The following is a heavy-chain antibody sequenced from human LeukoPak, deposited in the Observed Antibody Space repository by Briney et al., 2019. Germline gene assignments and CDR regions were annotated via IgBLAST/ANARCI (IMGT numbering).Heavy chain of an antibody. CDR2: IYYSGST. D-gene: IGHD5-12*01. CDR3: AREGRDGYNYRALDY. Sequence: PSETLSLTCTVSGGSISSSSYYWGWIRQPPGKGLEWIGSIYYSGSTYYNPSLKSRVTISVDTSKNQFSLNLSSVTAADTAVYSCAREGRDGYNYRALDYWGQGTLVSVSS. V-gene: IGHV4-39*07. CDR1: GGSISSSSYY. J-gene: IGHJ4*02.